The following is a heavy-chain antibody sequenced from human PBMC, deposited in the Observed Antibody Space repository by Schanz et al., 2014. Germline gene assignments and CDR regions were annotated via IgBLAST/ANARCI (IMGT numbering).Heavy chain of an antibody. CDR3: ARSAGRDFWSGYYTRFDY. CDR1: GGSFSGYY. V-gene: IGHV4-34*01. Sequence: QVQLQQWGAGLLKPSETLSLTCGVFGGSFSGYYWSWIRQPPGKGLEWIGEIYHTGSTNYNPSLKSRVTISVDKSKIQFSLKVRSVTAADTAVYYCARSAGRDFWSGYYTRFDYWGQGTLVTVSS. J-gene: IGHJ4*02. CDR2: IYHTGST. D-gene: IGHD3-3*01.